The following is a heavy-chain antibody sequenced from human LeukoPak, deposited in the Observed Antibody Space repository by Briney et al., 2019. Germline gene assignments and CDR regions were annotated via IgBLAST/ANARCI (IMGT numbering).Heavy chain of an antibody. CDR1: GFSFDDYA. V-gene: IGHV3-9*01. CDR3: GRDFVNGAKARFDC. J-gene: IGHJ4*02. D-gene: IGHD4/OR15-4a*01. Sequence: PGRSLRLSCAVSGFSFDDYAMHWVRQAPGKGLEWVSGISWNSGSIGYAESVKGRFTISRDNSKNTLYLQMNSLRAEDTAIYYCGRDFVNGAKARFDCWGQGTLVTVSS. CDR2: ISWNSGSI.